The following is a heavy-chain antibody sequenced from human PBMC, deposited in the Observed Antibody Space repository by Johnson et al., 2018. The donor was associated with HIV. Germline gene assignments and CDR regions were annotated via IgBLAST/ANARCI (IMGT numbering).Heavy chain of an antibody. V-gene: IGHV3-53*01. J-gene: IGHJ3*02. CDR3: AREDDRSGYYYFFGAFDI. CDR2: IYSGGRT. D-gene: IGHD3-22*01. CDR1: GFTVSSNY. Sequence: VQLVESGGGLIQPGGSLRLSCAASGFTVSSNYMSWVRQAPGKGLEWVSLIYSGGRTYYADSVKGRFTISRDNSKNTVYLHMNSLRVEDTAGYFCAREDDRSGYYYFFGAFDIWGQGKMVTVSS.